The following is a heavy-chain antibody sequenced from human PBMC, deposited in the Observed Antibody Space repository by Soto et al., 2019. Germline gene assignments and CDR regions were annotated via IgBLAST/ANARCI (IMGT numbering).Heavy chain of an antibody. CDR2: ISESGGSS. J-gene: IGHJ6*03. Sequence: EVQLLESGGALVQPGGSLRLSCAASGFTFSNYAMRWVRQAPGKGLEWVSAISESGGSSYYADSVKGRFAISRDTSENTLHLQMNSLGLDDTAVYYCARVANSGKRHHIDVWGKGTTVTVSS. CDR1: GFTFSNYA. CDR3: ARVANSGKRHHIDV. V-gene: IGHV3-23*01. D-gene: IGHD6-25*01.